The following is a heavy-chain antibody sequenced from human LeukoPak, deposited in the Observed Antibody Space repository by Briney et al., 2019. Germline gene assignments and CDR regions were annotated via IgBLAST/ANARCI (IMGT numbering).Heavy chain of an antibody. CDR3: ASGYYDSSGYSIFDY. CDR2: IYTSGST. Sequence: SETLSLTCTVSGGSISSYYWSWIRQPAGSGLEWIGRIYTSGSTNYNPSLKSRVTMSVDTSKNQFALKLSSVTAADTAVYYCASGYYDSSGYSIFDYWGQGTLVTVSS. D-gene: IGHD3-22*01. J-gene: IGHJ4*02. CDR1: GGSISSYY. V-gene: IGHV4-4*07.